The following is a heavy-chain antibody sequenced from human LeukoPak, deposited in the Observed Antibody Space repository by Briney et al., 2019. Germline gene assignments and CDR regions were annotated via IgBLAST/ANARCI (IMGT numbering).Heavy chain of an antibody. CDR3: ARDLPSYGHVRPFDY. CDR1: GYTFTSYG. J-gene: IGHJ4*02. V-gene: IGHV1-18*01. Sequence: VKVSCKASGYTFTSYGISWVRQAPGQGLEWMGWISAYNGNTNYAQKLQGRVTMTTDTSTSTAYMELRSLRSDDTAVYYCARDLPSYGHVRPFDYWGQGTLVTVSS. D-gene: IGHD3-16*01. CDR2: ISAYNGNT.